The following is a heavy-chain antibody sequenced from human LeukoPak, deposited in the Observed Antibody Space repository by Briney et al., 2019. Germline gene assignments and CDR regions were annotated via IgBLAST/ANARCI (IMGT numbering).Heavy chain of an antibody. CDR1: GGSISSSSYY. CDR2: INHSGST. J-gene: IGHJ5*02. V-gene: IGHV4-39*07. D-gene: IGHD4-11*01. Sequence: SETLSLTCTVSGGSISSSSYYWGWIRQPPGKGLEWIGEINHSGSTSYNPSLKSRVSISVDASKNQFSLKLSSVTAADTAVYYCARCPESEYRLDPWGQGTLVTVSS. CDR3: ARCPESEYRLDP.